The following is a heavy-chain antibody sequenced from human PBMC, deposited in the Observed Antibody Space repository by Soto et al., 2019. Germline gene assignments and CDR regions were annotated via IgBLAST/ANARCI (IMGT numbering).Heavy chain of an antibody. CDR1: LGPISIYA. V-gene: IGHV1-69*13. Sequence: GXSVKIASEASLGPISIYAISWVRQAPGQGLEWMGGIIPIFGTANYAQKFQGRVTITADESTSTAYMELSSLRSEDTAVYYCARAVLRFLEWSWFDHWGQGTLATVSS. J-gene: IGHJ5*02. CDR3: ARAVLRFLEWSWFDH. D-gene: IGHD3-3*01. CDR2: IIPIFGTA.